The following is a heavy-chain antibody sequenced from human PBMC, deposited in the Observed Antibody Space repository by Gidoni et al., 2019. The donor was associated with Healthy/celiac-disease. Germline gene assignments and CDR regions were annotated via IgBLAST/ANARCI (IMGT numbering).Heavy chain of an antibody. CDR2: IYYSGST. V-gene: IGHV4-39*01. CDR3: WTGSSDAFDI. D-gene: IGHD2-15*01. Sequence: QLQLQESGPGLVKPSETLSLTCTVSGCSISSSSYYWGWIRQPPGKGLEWIGSIYYSGSTYYNPSLKSRVTISVDTSKNQFSLKLSSVTAADTAVYYCWTGSSDAFDIWGQGTMVTVSS. J-gene: IGHJ3*02. CDR1: GCSISSSSYY.